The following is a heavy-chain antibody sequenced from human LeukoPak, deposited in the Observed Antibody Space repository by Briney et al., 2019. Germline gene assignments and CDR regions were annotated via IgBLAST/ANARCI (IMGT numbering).Heavy chain of an antibody. CDR1: GGSISSYY. J-gene: IGHJ4*02. V-gene: IGHV4-59*01. CDR2: IYYSGST. D-gene: IGHD5-24*01. Sequence: SETLSLTCTVSGGSISSYYWSWIRQPPGKGLEWIGYIYYSGSTNYNPSLKSRVTISVGTSKNQFSLKLSSVTAADTAVYYCASRDGYNLSLDYWGQGTLVTVSS. CDR3: ASRDGYNLSLDY.